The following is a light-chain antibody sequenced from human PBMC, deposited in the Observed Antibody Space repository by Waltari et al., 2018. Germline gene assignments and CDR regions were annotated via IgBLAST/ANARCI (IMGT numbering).Light chain of an antibody. V-gene: IGKV1-5*03. CDR1: QSISSW. J-gene: IGKJ2*01. CDR3: QQYNSYSYT. CDR2: KAS. Sequence: DIQMTQSPSTLSASVGYRVTITCRARQSISSWLAWYQRKPGKAPKLPIYKASSLESGVPSRFSGSGSGTEFTLTISSLQPDDFATYYCQQYNSYSYTFGQGTKLEIK.